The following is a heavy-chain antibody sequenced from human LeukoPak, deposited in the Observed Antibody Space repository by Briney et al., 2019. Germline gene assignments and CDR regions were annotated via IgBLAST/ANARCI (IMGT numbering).Heavy chain of an antibody. CDR2: IIPILGIA. J-gene: IGHJ4*02. CDR1: GGTFSSYA. V-gene: IGHV1-69*04. Sequence: SVKVSCTASGGTFSSYAISWVRQAPGQGLEWMGRIIPILGIANYAQKFQGRVTITADKSTSTAYMELSSLRSEDTAVYYCAITLHPSADIVVVPAAIHPVDYWGQGTLVTVSS. D-gene: IGHD2-2*01. CDR3: AITLHPSADIVVVPAAIHPVDY.